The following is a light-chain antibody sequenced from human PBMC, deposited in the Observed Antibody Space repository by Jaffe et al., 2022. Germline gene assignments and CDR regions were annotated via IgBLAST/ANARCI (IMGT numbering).Light chain of an antibody. CDR1: QSVSSSY. Sequence: EIVLTQSPGTLSLSPGERATLSCRASQSVSSSYLAWYQQKPGQAPRLLIYGASSRATGIPDRFSGSGSGTDFTLTISRLEPEDSAVYYCQQYGSSPPLTFGGGTKVEIK. CDR2: GAS. CDR3: QQYGSSPPLT. J-gene: IGKJ4*01. V-gene: IGKV3-20*01.